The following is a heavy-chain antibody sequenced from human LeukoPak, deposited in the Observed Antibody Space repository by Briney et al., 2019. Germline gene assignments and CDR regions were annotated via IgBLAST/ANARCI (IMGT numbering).Heavy chain of an antibody. Sequence: GGSLRLSCAASGFTFSSYSMNWARQAPGKGLEWVSYISSRGSTIYYADSVKGRFTISRDNAKNSLYLQMNSLRAEDTAVYYCAELGITMIGGVWGKGTTVTISS. D-gene: IGHD3-10*02. J-gene: IGHJ6*04. CDR2: ISSRGSTI. CDR1: GFTFSSYS. CDR3: AELGITMIGGV. V-gene: IGHV3-48*04.